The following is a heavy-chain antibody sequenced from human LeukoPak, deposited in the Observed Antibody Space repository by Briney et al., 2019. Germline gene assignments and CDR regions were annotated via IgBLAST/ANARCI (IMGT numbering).Heavy chain of an antibody. CDR3: ASWGFDTLTGHGLDY. CDR1: GGSISSYY. CDR2: VYYTGST. V-gene: IGHV4-59*01. Sequence: PSETLSLTCTVSGGSISSYYWSWIRQPAGKGLEWIAYVYYTGSTYSNPSLKSRVTISVDTSKNQFSLKLSSVTAADTAVYYCASWGFDTLTGHGLDYWGQGTLVTVSS. J-gene: IGHJ4*02. D-gene: IGHD3-9*01.